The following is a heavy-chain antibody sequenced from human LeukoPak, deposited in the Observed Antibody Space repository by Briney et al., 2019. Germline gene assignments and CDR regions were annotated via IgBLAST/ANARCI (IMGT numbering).Heavy chain of an antibody. J-gene: IGHJ4*02. Sequence: ETLSLTCTVSGGSVSSNYWSWFRQAPGKGLEWVSVIYSGGSTYYADSVKGRFTISRDNSKNTLYLQMNSLRAEDTAVYYCARERGHLDYWGQGTLLTVSS. CDR2: IYSGGST. V-gene: IGHV3-66*01. CDR3: ARERGHLDY. CDR1: GGSVSSNY. D-gene: IGHD6-25*01.